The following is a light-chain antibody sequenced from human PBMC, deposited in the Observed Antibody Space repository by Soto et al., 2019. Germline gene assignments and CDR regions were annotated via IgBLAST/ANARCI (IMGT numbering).Light chain of an antibody. Sequence: QSVLTQPASVSGSPGQSITISCTGTSSEVGSYNLVSWYQQHPGKAPKLMIYEGTKRPSGVSNRFSGSKSGNTASLTISGLQAEDEADYYCCSYAGSSFYVFGTGTKVTVL. J-gene: IGLJ1*01. CDR2: EGT. CDR3: CSYAGSSFYV. CDR1: SSEVGSYNL. V-gene: IGLV2-23*01.